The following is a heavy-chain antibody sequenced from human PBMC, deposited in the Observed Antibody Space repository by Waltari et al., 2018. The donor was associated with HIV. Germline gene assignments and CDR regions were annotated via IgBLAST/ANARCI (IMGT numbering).Heavy chain of an antibody. CDR1: GGSFSGYY. D-gene: IGHD2-15*01. CDR2: INHSGST. J-gene: IGHJ6*02. V-gene: IGHV4-34*01. CDR3: ASTQDIVVVVAAPPGNYYGMDV. Sequence: QVQLQQWGAGLLKPSETLSLTCAVYGGSFSGYYWSWIRQPPGKGLEWIGEINHSGSTNYNPSLKSRVTISVDTSKNQFSLKLSSVTAADTAVYYCASTQDIVVVVAAPPGNYYGMDVWGQGTTVTVSS.